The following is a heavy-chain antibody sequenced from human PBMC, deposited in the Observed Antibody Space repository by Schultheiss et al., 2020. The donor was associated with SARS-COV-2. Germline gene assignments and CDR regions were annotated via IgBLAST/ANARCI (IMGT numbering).Heavy chain of an antibody. J-gene: IGHJ3*02. CDR2: ISGSGGAT. V-gene: IGHV3-23*01. Sequence: GGSLRLSCVTSGFTFSSHAMSWVRQTPGKGLEWVSGISGSGGATYYADSVKGRFTISRDNSKNTLYLQMNSLRAEDTAVYYCVRPINPEAFDIWGQGTMVTVSS. D-gene: IGHD1-14*01. CDR3: VRPINPEAFDI. CDR1: GFTFSSHA.